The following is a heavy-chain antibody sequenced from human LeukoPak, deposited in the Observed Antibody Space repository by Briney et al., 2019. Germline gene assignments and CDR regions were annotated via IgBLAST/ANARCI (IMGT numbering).Heavy chain of an antibody. D-gene: IGHD3-3*01. CDR2: VSGSGGTT. CDR3: AKDSTMDDFWSGYYTFGY. V-gene: IGHV3-23*01. CDR1: GFTFTTYA. Sequence: GGSLRLSCAASGFTFTTYAISWVRQAPGKGLEWVSAVSGSGGTTFYADSVQGRFTISRDNSKNTVFLQLNSLRAEDTAVYYCAKDSTMDDFWSGYYTFGYWGQGTLVTVSS. J-gene: IGHJ4*02.